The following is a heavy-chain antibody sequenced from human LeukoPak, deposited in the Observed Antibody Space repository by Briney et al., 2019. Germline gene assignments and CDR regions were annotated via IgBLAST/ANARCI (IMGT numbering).Heavy chain of an antibody. Sequence: PSENLSLTCTGSGGSISSSSYYWGWIRQPPGKGLEWIVSIYYSGSTYYNPSLKSRVTISVDTSKNQFSLKLSSVTAADTAVYYCAPADSSSWYGGFGGDWFDPWGQGTLVTVSS. V-gene: IGHV4-39*01. J-gene: IGHJ5*02. CDR3: APADSSSWYGGFGGDWFDP. D-gene: IGHD6-13*01. CDR1: GGSISSSSYY. CDR2: IYYSGST.